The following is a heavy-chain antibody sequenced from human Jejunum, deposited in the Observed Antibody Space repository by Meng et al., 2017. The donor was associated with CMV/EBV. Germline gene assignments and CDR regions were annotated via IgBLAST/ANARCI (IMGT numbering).Heavy chain of an antibody. J-gene: IGHJ4*02. CDR2: IKQDGSEK. V-gene: IGHV3-7*04. CDR1: GFTFSRYW. Sequence: LEAGGGLVHAGGSLRLSCVASGFTFSRYWMSWVRQAPGKGLEWVANIKQDGSEKYYVDSVKGRYTISRDNAKNSLYLQMNSLRAEDSAVYSCARDAGAAQIDYWGRGTLVTVSS. D-gene: IGHD6-6*01. CDR3: ARDAGAAQIDY.